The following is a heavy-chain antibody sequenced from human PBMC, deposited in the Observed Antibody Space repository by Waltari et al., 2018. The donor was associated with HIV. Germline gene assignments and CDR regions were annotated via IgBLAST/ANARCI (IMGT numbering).Heavy chain of an antibody. V-gene: IGHV1-18*01. D-gene: IGHD3-10*01. CDR1: GYTFTSYG. J-gene: IGHJ3*01. CDR3: ARDHLYYYGSGSYPDAFDF. Sequence: QVQLVQSGAEVKKPGASVKVSCKASGYTFTSYGISWVRQAPGQGLEWMGWISAYNGNTNYAQKLQGRVTMTTDTSTSTAYMELRSLRSDDTAVYYCARDHLYYYGSGSYPDAFDFWGQGTMVTVSS. CDR2: ISAYNGNT.